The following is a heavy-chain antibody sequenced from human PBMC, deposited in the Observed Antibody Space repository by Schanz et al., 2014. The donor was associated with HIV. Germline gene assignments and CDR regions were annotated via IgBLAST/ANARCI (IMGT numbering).Heavy chain of an antibody. V-gene: IGHV3-74*01. CDR2: INSDGSST. Sequence: VQLVESGGGVVQPGGSLKLSCAASGFTFSASAIHWVRQAPGKGLVWVSRINSDGSSTNYADSVKGRLTISRDNAKNTLYLQMNSLRAEDTAVYYCARDYHWNWFDPWGQGTLVTVSS. D-gene: IGHD1-20*01. CDR1: GFTFSASA. CDR3: ARDYHWNWFDP. J-gene: IGHJ5*02.